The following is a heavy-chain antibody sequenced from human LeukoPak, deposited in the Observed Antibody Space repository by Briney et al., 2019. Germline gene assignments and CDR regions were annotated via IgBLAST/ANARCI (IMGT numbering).Heavy chain of an antibody. CDR1: GYTFTGYY. Sequence: ASVKVSCKASGYTFTGYYMHWVRQAPGQGLEWMGWINPNSGGTNYAQKFQGRVTMTRNTSISTAYMELSRLRSDDTAVYYCARDIAVADDGGDYWGQGTLVTVSS. D-gene: IGHD6-19*01. CDR2: INPNSGGT. J-gene: IGHJ4*02. CDR3: ARDIAVADDGGDY. V-gene: IGHV1-2*02.